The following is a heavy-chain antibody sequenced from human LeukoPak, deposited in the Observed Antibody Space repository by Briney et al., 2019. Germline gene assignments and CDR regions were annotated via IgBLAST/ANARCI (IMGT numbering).Heavy chain of an antibody. J-gene: IGHJ4*02. V-gene: IGHV3-30*02. CDR2: IWYDGSNK. CDR3: AKDRRYYGSGSSIDY. CDR1: GVTFSSYG. Sequence: GGSLRLSCAAPGVTFSSYGMHCVREAPGKGLGWVAFIWYDGSNKYYADSVKGRFTISRDNSKSTLYLQMNSLRAEDTAVYYCAKDRRYYGSGSSIDYWGQGTLVTVSS. D-gene: IGHD3-10*01.